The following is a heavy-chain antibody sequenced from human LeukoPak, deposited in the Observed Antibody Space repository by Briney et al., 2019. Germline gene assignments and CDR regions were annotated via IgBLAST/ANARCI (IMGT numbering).Heavy chain of an antibody. V-gene: IGHV1-8*01. CDR2: MNPNSGNT. J-gene: IGHJ6*02. CDR3: ARGGEEYCSSTSCYRYNYYYGMDV. D-gene: IGHD2-2*02. Sequence: ASVKVSCKASGYTFTSYDINWVRQATGQGLKWMGWMNPNSGNTGYAQKFQGRVTMTRNTSISTAYMELSSLRSEDTAVYYCARGGEEYCSSTSCYRYNYYYGMDVWGQGTTVTVSS. CDR1: GYTFTSYD.